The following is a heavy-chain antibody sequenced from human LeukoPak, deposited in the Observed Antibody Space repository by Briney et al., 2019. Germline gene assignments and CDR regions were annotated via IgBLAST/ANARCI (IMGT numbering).Heavy chain of an antibody. Sequence: ASVKVSCKASGYTFTAYYIHWVRQAPGQGLEWMGWISPNSGGTNYAQKFQGRVTVTWDTSISTAYMELSGLISDDTAVYYCARGRAQNEDQWLLQGYWGQGTLVTISS. D-gene: IGHD5-12*01. CDR2: ISPNSGGT. V-gene: IGHV1-2*02. CDR3: ARGRAQNEDQWLLQGY. CDR1: GYTFTAYY. J-gene: IGHJ4*02.